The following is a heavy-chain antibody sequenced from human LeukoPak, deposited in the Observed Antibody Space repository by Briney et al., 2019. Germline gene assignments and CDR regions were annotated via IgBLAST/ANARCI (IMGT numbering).Heavy chain of an antibody. CDR2: LNSKTDGGTT. CDR3: TTDSGDYFDY. D-gene: IGHD4-17*01. V-gene: IGHV3-15*01. CDR1: GFTFSHAW. J-gene: IGHJ4*02. Sequence: PGGSLRLSCAASGFTFSHAWVTWVRQAPGKGLKWVGRLNSKTDGGTTDYAAPVKGRVTISRDESRNTLYLQMNSLKTEDSSVFYCTTDSGDYFDYWGQGTLVTVSS.